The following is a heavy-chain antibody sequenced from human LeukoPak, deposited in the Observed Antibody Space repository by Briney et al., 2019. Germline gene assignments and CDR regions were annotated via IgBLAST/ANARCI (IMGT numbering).Heavy chain of an antibody. J-gene: IGHJ3*02. CDR2: IQQDGSEK. D-gene: IGHD5-18*01. CDR1: GFTFSSYW. CDR3: ARDRGYTTFDI. Sequence: GGSLRLSCAASGFTFSSYWMTWVRQAPGKGLEWVANIQQDGSEKYYVDSVKGRFTISRDNSKNTLYLQMNSLRAEDTAVYYCARDRGYTTFDIWGQGTIVTVSS. V-gene: IGHV3-7*05.